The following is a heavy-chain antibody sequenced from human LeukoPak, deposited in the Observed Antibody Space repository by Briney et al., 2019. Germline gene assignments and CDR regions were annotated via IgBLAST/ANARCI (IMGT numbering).Heavy chain of an antibody. Sequence: GSLRLSCEASGFTFSTYWMSWVRQAPGKGLEWVANIKQDGSEKYYVDSVKGRFTISRDNARNSLYLQMNSLRAEDTAMYYCARDSAGNDYWGQGTLVTVSS. V-gene: IGHV3-7*01. J-gene: IGHJ4*02. CDR3: ARDSAGNDY. CDR1: GFTFSTYW. D-gene: IGHD6-13*01. CDR2: IKQDGSEK.